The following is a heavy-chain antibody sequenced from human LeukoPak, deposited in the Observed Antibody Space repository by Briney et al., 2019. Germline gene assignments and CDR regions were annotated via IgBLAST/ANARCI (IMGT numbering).Heavy chain of an antibody. Sequence: SETLSLTCAVYGGSFSGYYWSWIRQPPGKGLEWIGEINHSGSTNYNPSLKSRVTISVDTSKNQFSLKLSPATAADTAVYYCARLSSSSYYYYGMDVWGQGTTVTVSS. J-gene: IGHJ6*02. CDR1: GGSFSGYY. CDR2: INHSGST. D-gene: IGHD6-13*01. V-gene: IGHV4-34*01. CDR3: ARLSSSSYYYYGMDV.